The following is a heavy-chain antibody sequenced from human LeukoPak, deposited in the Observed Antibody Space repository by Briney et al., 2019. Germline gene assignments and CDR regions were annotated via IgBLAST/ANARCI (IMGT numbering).Heavy chain of an antibody. V-gene: IGHV1-24*01. Sequence: GASVKVSCKVSGYPLSDLYIHWVRQAPGKGLEWMGGSDPEEAKTIYAQKFQGRVTMTEDTSTDTVYMELSSLRSEDTAVYYCATYRWIAYSNWFDPWGQGTQVTVSS. CDR1: GYPLSDLY. J-gene: IGHJ5*02. CDR2: SDPEEAKT. D-gene: IGHD3-3*01. CDR3: ATYRWIAYSNWFDP.